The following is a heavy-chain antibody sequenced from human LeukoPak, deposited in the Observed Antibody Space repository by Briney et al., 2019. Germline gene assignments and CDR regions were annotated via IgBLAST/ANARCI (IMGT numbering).Heavy chain of an antibody. CDR1: GGSISNHY. CDR2: IYYSGST. CDR3: AREESMVRGTSWFDP. V-gene: IGHV4-59*11. Sequence: SETLSLTCTVSGGSISNHYWSWIRQPPGKGLEWIGYIYYSGSTNYNPSLKSRITISLDTSKNQSSLKLSSVTAADTAVYYCAREESMVRGTSWFDPWGQGTLVTVSS. D-gene: IGHD3-10*01. J-gene: IGHJ5*02.